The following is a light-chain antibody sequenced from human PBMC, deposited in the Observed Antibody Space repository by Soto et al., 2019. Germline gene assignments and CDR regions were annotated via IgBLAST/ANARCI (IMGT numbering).Light chain of an antibody. Sequence: QPALTQPASVSGSPGQSIIISCTGTSSDVGAYNSVCWHQQHPGKAPKLMIYEVSNRPSGVSDRFSASKSGNTASLTISGLQADDEGDYYCSSFTRSNTWVFGGGTKLTVL. V-gene: IGLV2-14*01. CDR1: SSDVGAYNS. J-gene: IGLJ3*02. CDR3: SSFTRSNTWV. CDR2: EVS.